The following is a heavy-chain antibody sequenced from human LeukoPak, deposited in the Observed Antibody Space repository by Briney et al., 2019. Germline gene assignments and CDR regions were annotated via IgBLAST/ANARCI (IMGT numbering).Heavy chain of an antibody. CDR1: GCSISSYY. J-gene: IGHJ4*02. CDR2: IYYSGST. Sequence: SETLSLTCTVSGCSISSYYWSWIRQPPGKGLEWIGYIYYSGSTNYNPSLKSRVTISVDTSKNQFSLKLSSVTAADTAVYYCARAVDTAMVLDYWGQGTLVTVSS. CDR3: ARAVDTAMVLDY. D-gene: IGHD5-18*01. V-gene: IGHV4-59*01.